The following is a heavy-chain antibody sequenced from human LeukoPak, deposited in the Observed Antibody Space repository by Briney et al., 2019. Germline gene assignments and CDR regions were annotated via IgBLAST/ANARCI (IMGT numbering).Heavy chain of an antibody. CDR3: AKGVDY. CDR2: ISWNSGSI. CDR1: GFTFDDYA. J-gene: IGHJ4*02. Sequence: PGRSLRLSCAASGFTFDDYAMHWVRQAPGKGLEWVSGISWNSGSIGYADSVKGRFTISRDNAKNSLYLQMNSLRAEDTALYYCAKGVDYWGQGTLVTVSS. V-gene: IGHV3-9*01.